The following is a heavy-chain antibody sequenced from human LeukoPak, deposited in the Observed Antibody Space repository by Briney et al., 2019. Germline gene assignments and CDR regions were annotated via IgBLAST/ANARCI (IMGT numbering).Heavy chain of an antibody. J-gene: IGHJ5*02. CDR1: GFTFSSYW. CDR3: ARDCSGGSCYLSPFDP. D-gene: IGHD2-15*01. CDR2: IKQDGSEK. V-gene: IGHV3-7*01. Sequence: GGSLRLSCAASGFTFSSYWMSWVRQAPGKGLEWVANIKQDGSEKYYVDSVKGRFTISRDNAKNSLYLQMNSLRAEDTAVYYCARDCSGGSCYLSPFDPWGQGTLVTVSS.